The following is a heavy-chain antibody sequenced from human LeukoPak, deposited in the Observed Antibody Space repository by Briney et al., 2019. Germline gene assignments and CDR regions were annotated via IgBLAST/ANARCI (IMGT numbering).Heavy chain of an antibody. V-gene: IGHV4-59*01. CDR2: IYYSGST. Sequence: PSETLSLTCTVSGGSISSYYWSWIRQPPGKGLEWIGYIYYSGSTNYNPSLKSRVTISVDTSKNQFSLKLSSVAAADTAVYYCARAAQLTDAFDIWGQGTVVTVSS. D-gene: IGHD5-24*01. CDR1: GGSISSYY. CDR3: ARAAQLTDAFDI. J-gene: IGHJ3*02.